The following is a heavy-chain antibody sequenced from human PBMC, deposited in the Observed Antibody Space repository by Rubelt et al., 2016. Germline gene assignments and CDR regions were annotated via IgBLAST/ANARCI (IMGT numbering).Heavy chain of an antibody. CDR2: MSPNSGHT. V-gene: IGHV1-8*02. CDR3: ASGVDF. J-gene: IGHJ4*02. CDR1: GYTFSSYG. Sequence: QVQLVQSGAEVKKPGASVTVSCKASGYTFSSYGISWVRQAPGQGLEWMGWMSPNSGHTDYAKKFQGRITMTRTTSISTAYMELGSLRSEDTAVYYCASGVDFWGQGTLVTVSS.